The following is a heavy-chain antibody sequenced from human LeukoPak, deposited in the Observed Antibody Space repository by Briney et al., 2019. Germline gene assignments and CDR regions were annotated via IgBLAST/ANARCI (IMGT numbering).Heavy chain of an antibody. CDR3: ARVFASSSTSSHYYYYGMDV. J-gene: IGHJ6*02. D-gene: IGHD2-2*01. CDR2: IIPILGIA. V-gene: IGHV1-69*04. Sequence: ASVTVSCKASGGTFSSYAISWVRQAPGQGLEWMGRIIPILGIANYAQKFQGRVTITADKSTSTAYMELSSLRSEDTAVYYCARVFASSSTSSHYYYYGMDVWGQGTTVTVSS. CDR1: GGTFSSYA.